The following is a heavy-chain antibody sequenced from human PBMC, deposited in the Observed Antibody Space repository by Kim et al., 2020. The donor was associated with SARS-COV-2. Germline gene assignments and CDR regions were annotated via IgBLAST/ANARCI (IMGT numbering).Heavy chain of an antibody. CDR3: AKQLRYFDWLFGGFDY. J-gene: IGHJ4*02. CDR1: GFTFSSYW. Sequence: LSLSCAASGFTFSSYWMSWVRQAPGKGLEWVANIKQDGSEKYYVDSVKGRFTISRDNAKNSLYLQMNSLRAEDTAVYYCAKQLRYFDWLFGGFDYWGQGTLVTVSS. D-gene: IGHD3-9*01. V-gene: IGHV3-7*01. CDR2: IKQDGSEK.